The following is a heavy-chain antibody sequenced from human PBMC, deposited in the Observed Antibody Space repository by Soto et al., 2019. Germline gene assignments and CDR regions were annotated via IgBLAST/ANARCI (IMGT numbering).Heavy chain of an antibody. Sequence: QVQLVESGGGVVQPGRSLRLSCAASGFTFSNYGMHWVRQAPGKGLEWVAIMSSDGKNKFYADSVKGRFTISRDDSKNTLYLQMDSLKTEDTAVYSCPSDVYCRSNSCLRNIAEYWGQGTLVTVS. CDR2: MSSDGKNK. V-gene: IGHV3-30*03. D-gene: IGHD2-2*01. CDR3: PSDVYCRSNSCLRNIAEY. J-gene: IGHJ4*02. CDR1: GFTFSNYG.